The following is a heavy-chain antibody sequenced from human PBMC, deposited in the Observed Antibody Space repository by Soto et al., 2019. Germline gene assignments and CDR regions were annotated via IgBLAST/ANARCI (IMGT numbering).Heavy chain of an antibody. V-gene: IGHV3-21*01. CDR2: ISSSSSYI. CDR3: ARDLRDDFWSGYYYYYYYGMDV. J-gene: IGHJ6*02. Sequence: GGSLRLSCAASGFTFSSYSMNWVRQAPGKGLEWVSSISSSSSYIYYADSVKGRFTISRDNAKNSLYLQMNSLRAEDTAVYYCARDLRDDFWSGYYYYYYYGMDVWGQGTTVTVSS. D-gene: IGHD3-3*01. CDR1: GFTFSSYS.